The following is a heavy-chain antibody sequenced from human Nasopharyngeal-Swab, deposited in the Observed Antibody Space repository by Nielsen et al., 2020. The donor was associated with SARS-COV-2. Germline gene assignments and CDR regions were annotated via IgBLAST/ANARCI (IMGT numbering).Heavy chain of an antibody. CDR3: ARMAAMDNYYYGMDV. J-gene: IGHJ6*02. CDR2: IDWDDDK. Sequence: SGSTQITPTPTGTITCAFSGLSLSTSARWVRWSLQPPSKALEWLALIDWDDDKYYSTSLKTRLTISKDTSKNQVVLTMTNMDPVDTATYYCARMAAMDNYYYGMDVWGQGTTVTVSS. D-gene: IGHD5-18*01. CDR1: GLSLSTSARW. V-gene: IGHV2-70*01.